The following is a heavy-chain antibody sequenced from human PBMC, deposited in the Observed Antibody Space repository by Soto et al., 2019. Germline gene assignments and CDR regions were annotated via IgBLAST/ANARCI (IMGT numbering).Heavy chain of an antibody. J-gene: IGHJ4*02. CDR3: TRTSRGGFFDY. CDR1: GFTFSDHC. Sequence: GGSLRLSCAASGFTFSDHCMDWVRQAPGKGLEWVGRIRNKADRHTTEYAASVKGRFTISRDDSKSSLYLQMNSLNTDDTAMYYCTRTSRGGFFDYWGEGSKVTVSS. D-gene: IGHD3-10*01. CDR2: IRNKADRHTT. V-gene: IGHV3-72*01.